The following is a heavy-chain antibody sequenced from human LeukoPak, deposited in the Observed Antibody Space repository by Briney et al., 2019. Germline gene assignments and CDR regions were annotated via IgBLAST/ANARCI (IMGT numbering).Heavy chain of an antibody. D-gene: IGHD3-22*01. CDR3: ARARGADYYDSSSPTDAFDI. CDR1: GFTFSSYD. Sequence: PGGSLRLSCAASGFTFSSYDMLWVRQATGKGLEWVSAIGTAGDTYYPGSVKGRFTISRENYKNSVYFQMNSLRAGDTAVYYCARARGADYYDSSSPTDAFDIWGQGTMVTVSS. V-gene: IGHV3-13*01. CDR2: IGTAGDT. J-gene: IGHJ3*02.